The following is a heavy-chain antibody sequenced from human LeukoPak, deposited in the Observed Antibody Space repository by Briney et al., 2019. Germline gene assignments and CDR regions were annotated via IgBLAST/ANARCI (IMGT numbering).Heavy chain of an antibody. CDR2: ITGDGENT. J-gene: IGHJ5*02. Sequence: GGSLRLSCAASEFTFSTFIMSWVRQAPGKGLEWVASITGDGENTYSADSVKGRFSISRDNSKDMLFLQMSSLRVDDTAIYFCAKSSGSSQKGFDPWGQGTLVTVSS. CDR3: AKSSGSSQKGFDP. D-gene: IGHD3-10*01. CDR1: EFTFSTFI. V-gene: IGHV3-23*01.